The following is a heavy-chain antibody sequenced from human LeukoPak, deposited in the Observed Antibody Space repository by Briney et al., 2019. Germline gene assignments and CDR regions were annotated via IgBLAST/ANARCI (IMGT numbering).Heavy chain of an antibody. Sequence: TGGSLRLSCAASGFTFSSYAMSWVRQAPGKGLEWVSAISGSGSSTYYADSVKGRFTISRDNSKNTLYLQMNSLRAEDTAVYYCARVMYSSSWYFRGYYYYYYMDVWGKGTTVTISS. D-gene: IGHD6-13*01. CDR2: ISGSGSST. CDR1: GFTFSSYA. CDR3: ARVMYSSSWYFRGYYYYYYMDV. J-gene: IGHJ6*03. V-gene: IGHV3-23*01.